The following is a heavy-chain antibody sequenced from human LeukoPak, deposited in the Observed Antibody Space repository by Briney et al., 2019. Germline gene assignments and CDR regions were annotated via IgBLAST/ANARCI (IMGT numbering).Heavy chain of an antibody. J-gene: IGHJ4*02. CDR3: VGATGFGY. Sequence: PGGSLRLSCAASGFTFSSYWMHWVRQAPGKGLEWVSVIHSGGNTYYADSVTGRFTVSRDKSKNTVSLQMNSLRVGDTAVYYCVGATGFGYWGQGTQVTVSS. D-gene: IGHD4-17*01. CDR2: IHSGGNT. CDR1: GFTFSSYW. V-gene: IGHV3-66*01.